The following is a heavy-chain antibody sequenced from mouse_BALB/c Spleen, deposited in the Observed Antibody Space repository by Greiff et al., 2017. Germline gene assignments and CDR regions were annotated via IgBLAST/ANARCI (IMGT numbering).Heavy chain of an antibody. CDR2: IYPGNSDT. D-gene: IGHD1-1*01. CDR3: TRSDYGSSYLAWFAY. J-gene: IGHJ3*01. Sequence: VQLQQSGTVLARPGASVKMSCKASGYTFTSYWMHWVKQRPGQGLEWIGAIYPGNSDTSYNQKFKGKAKLTAVTSTSTAYMELSSLTNEDSAVYYCTRSDYGSSYLAWFAYWGQGTLVTVSA. CDR1: GYTFTSYW. V-gene: IGHV1-5*01.